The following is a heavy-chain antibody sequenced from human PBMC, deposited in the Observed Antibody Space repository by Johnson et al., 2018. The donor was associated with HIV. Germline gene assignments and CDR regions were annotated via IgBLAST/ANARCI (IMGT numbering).Heavy chain of an antibody. CDR1: GFTFSNAW. CDR2: IKSKTDGGTT. V-gene: IGHV3-15*01. Sequence: MQLVESGGGLVKPGGSLRLSCAASGFTFSNAWMRWVRQAPGKGLEWVGRIKSKTDGGTTDYAAPVKGSFLISRDDSKTTLYLQMNSLKIEDTAVYYCTTDPDSSSWYRDAFDIWGQGTMVTVSS. J-gene: IGHJ3*02. D-gene: IGHD6-13*01. CDR3: TTDPDSSSWYRDAFDI.